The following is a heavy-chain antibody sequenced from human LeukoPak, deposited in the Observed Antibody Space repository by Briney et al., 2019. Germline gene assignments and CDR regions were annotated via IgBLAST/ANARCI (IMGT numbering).Heavy chain of an antibody. J-gene: IGHJ4*02. CDR1: GFTFSSYG. CDR2: IWFDGSNK. CDR3: AKPFSGSYQYYFDH. V-gene: IGHV3-33*06. Sequence: GRSLRLSCAASGFTFSSYGMHWVRQAPGKGLEWLALIWFDGSNKFYADSVQGRSTVSRDASKVYLQMNTLRAEDTAIYYCAKPFSGSYQYYFDHWGQGALVTVSS. D-gene: IGHD1-26*01.